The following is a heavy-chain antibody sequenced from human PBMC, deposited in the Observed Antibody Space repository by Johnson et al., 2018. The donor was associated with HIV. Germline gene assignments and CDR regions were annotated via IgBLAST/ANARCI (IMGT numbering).Heavy chain of an antibody. J-gene: IGHJ3*02. CDR3: TTDQVGRQYGGKYHI. D-gene: IGHD3-16*01. V-gene: IGHV3-15*01. Sequence: VQLVESGGGVVQPGGSLRLSCAASGFTFSSYGMHWVRQAPGKGLEWVGSIYSETDGGTTDYAAPVKGRFTISRDDSKTTLYLQMNSLKIDDTAVYYCTTDQVGRQYGGKYHIWGQGTMVIVAS. CDR2: IYSETDGGTT. CDR1: GFTFSSYG.